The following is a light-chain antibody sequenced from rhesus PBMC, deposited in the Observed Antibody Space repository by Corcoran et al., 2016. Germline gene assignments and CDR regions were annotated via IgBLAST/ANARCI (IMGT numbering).Light chain of an antibody. CDR2: YAS. CDR3: QQYNSAPLT. V-gene: IGKV1-37*01. Sequence: DIQMTQSPSSLSASVGDTVTITCRASQGISSYLAWYQQKPGKAPKPLIYYASNLESGVPSRFSGSGSGTEFTLTISSLQPEDFATYYCQQYNSAPLTVGGGTKVEIK. CDR1: QGISSY. J-gene: IGKJ4*01.